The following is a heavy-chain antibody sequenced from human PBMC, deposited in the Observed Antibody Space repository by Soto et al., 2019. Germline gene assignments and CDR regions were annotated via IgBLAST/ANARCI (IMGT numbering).Heavy chain of an antibody. D-gene: IGHD6-13*01. V-gene: IGHV3-21*01. CDR3: ARAGVYSRSIPNRRAYSTDV. J-gene: IGHJ6*02. Sequence: GEALRLSCAVSGFTFNSDSMNWVRHAPGKGLEWVSSISSFSNYMYYTDSVKGRFTISRDNARNSLYLQMNSLRAEDTAVYYCARAGVYSRSIPNRRAYSTDVWYQGTSVTFSS. CDR1: GFTFNSDS. CDR2: ISSFSNYM.